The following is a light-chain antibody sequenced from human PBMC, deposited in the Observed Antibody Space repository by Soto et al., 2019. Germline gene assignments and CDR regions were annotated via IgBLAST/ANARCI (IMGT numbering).Light chain of an antibody. CDR2: DAS. CDR3: QQRSKRPTT. J-gene: IGKJ2*01. Sequence: EIVLTQSPATLSLSPGERATLSCRASQSVSSYLAWYQQKPGQAPKLLIYDASNRATGVPARFSGSGSGTNFTITMSSLELVDFAVYYCQQRSKRPTTFGQGTKLEIK. CDR1: QSVSSY. V-gene: IGKV3-11*01.